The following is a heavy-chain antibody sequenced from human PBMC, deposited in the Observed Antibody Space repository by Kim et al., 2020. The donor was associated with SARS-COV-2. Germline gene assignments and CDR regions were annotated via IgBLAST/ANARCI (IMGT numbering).Heavy chain of an antibody. D-gene: IGHD6-13*01. CDR2: ISYDGSNK. CDR1: GFTFSSYA. J-gene: IGHJ3*02. CDR3: ARDKSSSWSDAFDI. V-gene: IGHV3-30*04. Sequence: GGSLRLSCAASGFTFSSYAMHWVRQAPGKGLEWVAVISYDGSNKYYADSVKGRFTISRDNSKNTLYLQMNSLRAEDTAVYYCARDKSSSWSDAFDIWGQG.